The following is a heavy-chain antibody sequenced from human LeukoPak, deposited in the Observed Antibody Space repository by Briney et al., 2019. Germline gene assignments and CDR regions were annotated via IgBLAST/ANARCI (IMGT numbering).Heavy chain of an antibody. CDR1: GYSFSNSW. CDR2: IYPGDSGT. D-gene: IGHD5-12*01. V-gene: IGHV5-51*01. J-gene: IGHJ5*02. Sequence: GESLKISCKGSGYSFSNSWIGWVRQLPGKGLEWMGIIYPGDSGTRYSPSFQGQVTISADKSISTAYLQWGSLRASDTAMYYCARLAAITSWFDPWGQGTLVTVSS. CDR3: ARLAAITSWFDP.